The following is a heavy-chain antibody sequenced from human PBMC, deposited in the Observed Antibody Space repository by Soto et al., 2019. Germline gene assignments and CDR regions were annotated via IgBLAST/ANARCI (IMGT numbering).Heavy chain of an antibody. Sequence: PGGSLRLSCLASGFPSSTYGFSTYAMTWVRQPPGKGLEWVSVITGSGGHSYYADSVKGRFTISRDNSRNTLFLQMDSLRADDTAVYFCAKGTSSEFLLSFDFWGRGTLVTVSS. D-gene: IGHD3-10*01. CDR3: AKGTSSEFLLSFDF. CDR1: GFPSSTYGFSTYA. V-gene: IGHV3-23*01. CDR2: ITGSGGHS. J-gene: IGHJ4*02.